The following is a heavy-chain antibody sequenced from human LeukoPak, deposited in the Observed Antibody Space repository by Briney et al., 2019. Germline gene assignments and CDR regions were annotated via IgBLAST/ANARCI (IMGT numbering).Heavy chain of an antibody. V-gene: IGHV1-2*02. CDR2: INPNSGGT. D-gene: IGHD6-19*01. Sequence: ASVKVSCKASGYTFTGYYMHWVRQAPGQGLEWMGWINPNSGGTNYAQKFQGRVTMTRDTSISTAYMELSRLRSDDTAVYYCASGDSSGWSAGTWDYWGQGTLVTVSS. CDR3: ASGDSSGWSAGTWDY. CDR1: GYTFTGYY. J-gene: IGHJ4*02.